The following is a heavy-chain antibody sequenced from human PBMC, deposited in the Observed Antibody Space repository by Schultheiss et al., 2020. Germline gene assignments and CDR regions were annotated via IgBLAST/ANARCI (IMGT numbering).Heavy chain of an antibody. CDR1: GFTFSSYW. J-gene: IGHJ4*02. V-gene: IGHV3-74*01. CDR3: ARDCSSVDCQNPLEY. CDR2: ISGSGGST. D-gene: IGHD2-2*01. Sequence: GESLKISCAASGFTFSSYWMHWVRQATGKGLEWVSAISGSGGSTYYADSVKGRFTISRDNAKNTLFLQMNSLRAEDTAVYYCARDCSSVDCQNPLEYWGQGTLVTVSS.